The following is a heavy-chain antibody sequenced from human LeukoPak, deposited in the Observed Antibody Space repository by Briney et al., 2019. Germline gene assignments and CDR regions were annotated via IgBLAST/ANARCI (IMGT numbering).Heavy chain of an antibody. D-gene: IGHD3-22*01. Sequence: GGSLRLSCAASGFTVSNMYMTWVRQAPGKGLEWVSLIYGDGRTSYADSVKGRFTISRDNAKNSLYLQMNSLRAEDTAVYYCARTYYYDSSGPDAFDIWGQGTMVTVSS. CDR3: ARTYYYDSSGPDAFDI. J-gene: IGHJ3*02. V-gene: IGHV3-53*01. CDR2: IYGDGRT. CDR1: GFTVSNMY.